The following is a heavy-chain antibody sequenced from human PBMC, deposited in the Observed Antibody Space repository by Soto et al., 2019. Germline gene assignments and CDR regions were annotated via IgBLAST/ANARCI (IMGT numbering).Heavy chain of an antibody. CDR1: GFTFSSYA. CDR2: ISGSGGST. CDR3: AKGGHDFWSCRPSPSDY. Sequence: PGGSLRLSCAASGFTFSSYAMSWVRQAPGKGLEWVSAISGSGGSTYYADSVKGRFTISRDNSKNTLYLQMNSLRAEDTAVYYCAKGGHDFWSCRPSPSDYWGQGTLVTVSS. J-gene: IGHJ4*02. D-gene: IGHD3-3*01. V-gene: IGHV3-23*01.